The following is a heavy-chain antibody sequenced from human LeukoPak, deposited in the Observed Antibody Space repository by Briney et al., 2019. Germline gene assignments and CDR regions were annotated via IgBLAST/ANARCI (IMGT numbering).Heavy chain of an antibody. CDR1: GDSISTSNSY. D-gene: IGHD3-10*01. V-gene: IGHV4-39*07. Sequence: SETLSLTCTVSGDSISTSNSYWGWIRQPPGKGLEWIGSIYYSGNTYYNASLKSRVTISVDTSKNQFSLKLSSVTAADTAVYYCARRGLRITMVRGVIDYWGQGTLVTVSS. J-gene: IGHJ4*02. CDR2: IYYSGNT. CDR3: ARRGLRITMVRGVIDY.